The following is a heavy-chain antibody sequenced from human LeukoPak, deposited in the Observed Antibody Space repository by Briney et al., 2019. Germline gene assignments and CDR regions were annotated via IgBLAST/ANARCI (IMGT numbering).Heavy chain of an antibody. J-gene: IGHJ4*02. CDR2: IYYSGST. CDR3: ASHKGF. Sequence: SETLSLTCTVSGGSISNNYWSWFRQPPGKGLEWIGYIYYSGSTNYNPSLKSRVTISVDTSKSQFSLRLSSVTAADTAVYYCASHKGFWGQGTLVTVSS. V-gene: IGHV4-59*01. CDR1: GGSISNNY.